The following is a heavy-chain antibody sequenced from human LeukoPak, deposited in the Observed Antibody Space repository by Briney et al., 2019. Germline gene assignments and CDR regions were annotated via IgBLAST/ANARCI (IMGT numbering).Heavy chain of an antibody. CDR3: AKGYCSSTSCYPAFDY. CDR1: GFSLSNYA. Sequence: GGSLRLSCAASGFSLSNYAMSWVRQAPGKGLEWVSVVSGGGGSTNYADSVKGRFTISRDNSKNTLYLQMNSLRAEDTAVYYCAKGYCSSTSCYPAFDYWGQGTLVTVSS. J-gene: IGHJ4*02. V-gene: IGHV3-23*01. CDR2: VSGGGGST. D-gene: IGHD2-2*01.